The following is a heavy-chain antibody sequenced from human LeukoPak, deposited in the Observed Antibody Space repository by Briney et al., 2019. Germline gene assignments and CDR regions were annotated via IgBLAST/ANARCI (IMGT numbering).Heavy chain of an antibody. Sequence: ASVKVSCKASGYTFTSYYMHWARQAPGQGLEWMGIINPSGGSTSYAQKFQGRVTMTRDMSTSTVYMELSSLRSDDTAVYYCARHGPVPAAMWDAFDIWGQGTMVTVSS. J-gene: IGHJ3*02. V-gene: IGHV1-46*01. CDR1: GYTFTSYY. CDR2: INPSGGST. D-gene: IGHD2-2*01. CDR3: ARHGPVPAAMWDAFDI.